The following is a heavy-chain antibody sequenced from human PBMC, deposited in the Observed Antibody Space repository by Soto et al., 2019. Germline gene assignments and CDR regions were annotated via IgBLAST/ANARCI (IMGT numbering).Heavy chain of an antibody. CDR2: IYSSGST. CDR1: GGSISTYY. CDR3: VRGLSGSPYYFDY. J-gene: IGHJ4*02. D-gene: IGHD1-26*01. V-gene: IGHV4-4*07. Sequence: SETLSLTCTASGGSISTYYWSWIRQPAGKGLEWIGRIYSSGSTNYNPSLKSRATMSVDTSKNQFSLKLTSVTTADTAVYYCVRGLSGSPYYFDYWGQGTLVTVSS.